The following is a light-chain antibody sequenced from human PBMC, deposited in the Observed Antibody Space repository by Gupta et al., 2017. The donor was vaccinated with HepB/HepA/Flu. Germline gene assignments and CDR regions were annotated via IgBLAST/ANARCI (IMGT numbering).Light chain of an antibody. V-gene: IGKV2-30*02. Sequence: DVVMTQSPVSLPVTLGQPASISCMSSQRLVHRDGKTYLNWFQQRPGQSPRRLIYRVSNRDSGVPDRFSGSGSGTDFTLRISRVDAEDVGVYYCMQAIHWPWTFGQGTKVEI. J-gene: IGKJ1*01. CDR3: MQAIHWPWT. CDR2: RVS. CDR1: QRLVHRDGKTY.